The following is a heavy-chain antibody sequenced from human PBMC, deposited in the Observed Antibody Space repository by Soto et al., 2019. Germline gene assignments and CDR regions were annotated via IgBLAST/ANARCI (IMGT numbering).Heavy chain of an antibody. Sequence: QLHLQESGPGLVKPSETLSLTCTVSGGSISNSYYWGWIRQPPGKALEWIGSVYYRGSTHYSPSLQSRVTISVDTSKNQFSLKLNSVTAADTAVYSCARHGPFCGGACHDAFDVWGQGTMVTVSS. D-gene: IGHD2-21*02. CDR1: GGSISNSYY. CDR2: VYYRGST. CDR3: ARHGPFCGGACHDAFDV. J-gene: IGHJ3*01. V-gene: IGHV4-39*01.